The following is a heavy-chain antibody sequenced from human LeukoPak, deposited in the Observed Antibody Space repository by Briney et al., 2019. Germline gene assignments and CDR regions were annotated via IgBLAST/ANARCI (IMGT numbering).Heavy chain of an antibody. D-gene: IGHD5-18*01. J-gene: IGHJ4*02. CDR3: ARVLRLQLWFRGGYYFDY. CDR2: IYYSGST. Sequence: SETLSLTCTVSGGSISSYYWSWIRQPPGKGLEWIGYIYYSGSTNYNPSLKSRVTISVDTSKNQFSLKLSSVTAADTAVYYCARVLRLQLWFRGGYYFDYWGQGTLVTVSS. V-gene: IGHV4-59*01. CDR1: GGSISSYY.